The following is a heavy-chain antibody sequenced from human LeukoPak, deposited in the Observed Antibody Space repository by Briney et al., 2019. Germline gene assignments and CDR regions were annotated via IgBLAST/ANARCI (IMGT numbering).Heavy chain of an antibody. Sequence: GGSLRLSCAASGFTFSSYSMNWVRQAPGKGLEWVSYISSSGSTIYYADSVKGRFTISRDNAKNSLYLQMNSLRAEDTAVYYCARVEASSGYGFYYYYYMDVWGKGTTVTVSS. J-gene: IGHJ6*03. CDR1: GFTFSSYS. CDR3: ARVEASSGYGFYYYYYMDV. D-gene: IGHD5-18*01. V-gene: IGHV3-48*04. CDR2: ISSSGSTI.